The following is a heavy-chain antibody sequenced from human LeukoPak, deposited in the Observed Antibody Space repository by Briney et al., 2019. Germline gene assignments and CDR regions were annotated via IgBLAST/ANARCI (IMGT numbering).Heavy chain of an antibody. D-gene: IGHD6-19*01. Sequence: GGSLRLSCAASGFTFSSYAMSWVRQAPGKGLEWVSAISGSGVSTYYADSVTGRFTISRDNSKNTLYLQMISLRAEDTAVYYCAKQSSGWLSEYFDYWGQGTPVTVSS. CDR3: AKQSSGWLSEYFDY. CDR1: GFTFSSYA. CDR2: ISGSGVST. J-gene: IGHJ4*02. V-gene: IGHV3-23*01.